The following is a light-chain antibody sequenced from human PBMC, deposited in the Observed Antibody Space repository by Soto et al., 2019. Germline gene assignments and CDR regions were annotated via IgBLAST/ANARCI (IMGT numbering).Light chain of an antibody. CDR1: QRISSW. CDR3: QQYNGYPIT. V-gene: IGKV1-5*03. Sequence: DIQMTQSPSTLSASVGDRVTITCRASQRISSWLAWYQQKPGKAPKLLIYKASSLESGVPSRFSGSGSGTEFTLTISSLQPDDFATYYCQQYNGYPITFGQGTRLEIK. CDR2: KAS. J-gene: IGKJ5*01.